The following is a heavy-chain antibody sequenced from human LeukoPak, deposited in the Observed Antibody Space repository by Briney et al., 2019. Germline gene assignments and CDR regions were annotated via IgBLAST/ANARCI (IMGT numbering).Heavy chain of an antibody. V-gene: IGHV4-59*01. CDR3: ARGREWELPDY. J-gene: IGHJ4*02. Sequence: PSETLSLTCTVSGGFISSYYWSWIRQPPGKGLEWIGYIYYSGRTNYNPSLNSRVTISVDTSKSQFSLKLSSVTAADTAVYYCARGREWELPDYWGEGTLLTVSS. D-gene: IGHD1-26*01. CDR1: GGFISSYY. CDR2: IYYSGRT.